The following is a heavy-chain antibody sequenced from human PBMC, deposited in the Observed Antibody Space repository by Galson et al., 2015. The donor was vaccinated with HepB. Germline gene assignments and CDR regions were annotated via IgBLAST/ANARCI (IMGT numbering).Heavy chain of an antibody. CDR3: ARTAYDSSGFGFYFDY. CDR1: GFSVSSGY. Sequence: SLRLSCAVSGFSVSSGYLSWVRQAPGKGLERVSVIYSGGSTFFADSVMGRFTMSRDISKNMVFLQMDSLRTEDTAVYYCARTAYDSSGFGFYFDYWGQGTLVIVSS. D-gene: IGHD3-22*01. CDR2: IYSGGST. J-gene: IGHJ4*02. V-gene: IGHV3-53*05.